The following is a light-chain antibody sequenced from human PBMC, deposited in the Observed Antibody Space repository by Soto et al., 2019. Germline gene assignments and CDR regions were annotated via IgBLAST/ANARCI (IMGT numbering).Light chain of an antibody. J-gene: IGLJ2*01. CDR1: SSDVGGHNF. CDR3: RAYAGNNNHVR. CDR2: EVT. V-gene: IGLV2-8*01. Sequence: QSVLTQPPSASGSPGQSVTISCTGTSSDVGGHNFVSWYQQHPGKAPKFLIYEVTKRPSGVPDRFSGSKSGITASLTVSGLQAHDEAYYYCRAYAGNNNHVRFGGGTKLTVL.